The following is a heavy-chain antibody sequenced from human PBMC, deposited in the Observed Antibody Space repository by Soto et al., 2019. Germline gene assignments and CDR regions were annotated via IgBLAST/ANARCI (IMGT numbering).Heavy chain of an antibody. V-gene: IGHV3-30*18. CDR1: GFTFSNYG. Sequence: QVQQVESGGGVVQPGRSLRLSCAASGFTFSNYGMHWVRQAPGKGLEWVAVTSYDGSIRYYAGSVKGRFTIFRDNSKKSRCVQIISLRNEGTAVYYCAKDRFAYYSGDCYWVDYWGQGTLLTVSS. J-gene: IGHJ4*02. CDR3: AKDRFAYYSGDCYWVDY. D-gene: IGHD2-21*02. CDR2: TSYDGSIR.